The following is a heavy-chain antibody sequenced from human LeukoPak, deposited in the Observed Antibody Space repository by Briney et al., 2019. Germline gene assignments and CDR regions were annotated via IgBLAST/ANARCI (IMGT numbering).Heavy chain of an antibody. CDR3: ATQLLYWSEAEYFQH. V-gene: IGHV1-46*01. CDR2: INPSGGST. Sequence: ASVKVSCKXSGYTLTELSMHWVRQAPGQGLEWMGIINPSGGSTSYAQKFQGRVTMTRDTSTSTVYMELSSLRSEDTAVYYCATQLLYWSEAEYFQHWGQGTLVTVSS. J-gene: IGHJ1*01. CDR1: GYTLTELS. D-gene: IGHD2-2*02.